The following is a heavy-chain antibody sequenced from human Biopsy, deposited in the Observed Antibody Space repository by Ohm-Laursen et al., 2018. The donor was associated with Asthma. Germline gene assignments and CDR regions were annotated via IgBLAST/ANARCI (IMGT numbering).Heavy chain of an antibody. CDR3: AREGVNYYDSSGYLEY. Sequence: SLRLSCSAFGFTFSDYYMSWIRQVPGKGLEWVSYISSSGSTIYYADSVKGRFTISRDNAKNSLYLQMNSLRAEDTAVYYCAREGVNYYDSSGYLEYWGQGTLVTVSS. V-gene: IGHV3-11*01. CDR1: GFTFSDYY. J-gene: IGHJ4*02. CDR2: ISSSGSTI. D-gene: IGHD3-22*01.